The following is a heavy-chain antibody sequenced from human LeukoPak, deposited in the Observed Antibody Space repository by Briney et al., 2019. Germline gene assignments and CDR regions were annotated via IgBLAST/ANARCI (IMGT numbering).Heavy chain of an antibody. CDR1: GFTFSSYS. Sequence: GGSLRLSCAASGFTFSSYSMNWVRQAPGKGLEWVSSISGNSRYIYYADSVKGRFTISRDNAKNSLFLQMSSLGAEDTAVYYCAREDYALDMWGQGTMVTVSS. J-gene: IGHJ3*02. CDR3: AREDYALDM. V-gene: IGHV3-21*01. CDR2: ISGNSRYI.